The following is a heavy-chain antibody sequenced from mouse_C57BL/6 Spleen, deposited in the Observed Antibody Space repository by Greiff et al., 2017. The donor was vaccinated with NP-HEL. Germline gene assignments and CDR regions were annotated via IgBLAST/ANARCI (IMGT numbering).Heavy chain of an antibody. CDR1: GFIIKDDY. V-gene: IGHV14-4*01. CDR2: IDPENGDT. CDR3: TTMATGY. Sequence: EVKLMESGAELVRPGASVKLSCTASGFIIKDDYMHWVKQRPEQGLEWIGWIDPENGDTEYASKFQGKATITADTSSNTAYLQLSSLTSEDTAVYYCTTMATGYWGKGTTLTVAS. D-gene: IGHD2-3*01. J-gene: IGHJ2*01.